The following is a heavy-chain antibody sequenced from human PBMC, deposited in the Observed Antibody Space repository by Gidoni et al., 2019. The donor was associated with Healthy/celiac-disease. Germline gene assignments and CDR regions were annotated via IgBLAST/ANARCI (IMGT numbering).Heavy chain of an antibody. D-gene: IGHD3-10*01. CDR1: GGSFSGYY. CDR2: INHSGST. Sequence: QVQLQPWGAGLLKPSETLSLTCAVYGGSFSGYYWSWIRQPPGKGLEWIGEINHSGSTNYTPSLKSRVTISVDTSKNQFSLKLSSVTAAATAVYYCARGRARITMVRGVPHYYYYYMDVWGKGTTVTVSS. V-gene: IGHV4-34*01. J-gene: IGHJ6*03. CDR3: ARGRARITMVRGVPHYYYYYMDV.